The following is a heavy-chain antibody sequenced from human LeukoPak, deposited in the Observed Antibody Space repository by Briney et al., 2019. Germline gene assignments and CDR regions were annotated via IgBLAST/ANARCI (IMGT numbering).Heavy chain of an antibody. CDR2: ISYDGSNK. CDR1: GFTFSSYA. D-gene: IGHD3-22*01. Sequence: GRSLRLSCAASGFTFSSYAMHWVRQAPGKGLEWVAVISYDGSNKYYADSVKGRFTISRDNSKNTLYLQMNSLRAEDTAVYYCARDATYYYDSSGYYSYWGQGTLVTVSS. CDR3: ARDATYYYDSSGYYSY. V-gene: IGHV3-30-3*01. J-gene: IGHJ4*02.